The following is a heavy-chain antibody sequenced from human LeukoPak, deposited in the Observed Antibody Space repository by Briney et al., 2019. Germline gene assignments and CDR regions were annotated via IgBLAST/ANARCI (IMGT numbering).Heavy chain of an antibody. CDR2: ISSSSSHI. J-gene: IGHJ3*02. CDR1: GFTFSSYS. D-gene: IGHD6-13*01. V-gene: IGHV3-21*01. Sequence: PGGSLRLSCAASGFTFSSYSMNWVRQAPGKGLEWVSSISSSSSHIYYADSVKGRFTISRDNAKNPLYLQMNSLRAEDTTVYYCARGIAAAWSDAFDIWGQGTMVTVSS. CDR3: ARGIAAAWSDAFDI.